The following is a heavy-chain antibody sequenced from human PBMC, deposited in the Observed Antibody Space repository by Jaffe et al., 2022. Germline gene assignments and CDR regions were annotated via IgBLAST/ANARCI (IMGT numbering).Heavy chain of an antibody. CDR1: GYTFSNYW. Sequence: EVQLVQSGGEVKEPGESLKISCKGSGYTFSNYWIGWVRQMSGKGLEWMGIIYARDSDTRYSPSFEGQVLISVDKSINTAYLQWGALKASDTAVYYCARRGYTSGEAFDIWGQGTVVTVSS. CDR3: ARRGYTSGEAFDI. CDR2: IYARDSDT. V-gene: IGHV5-51*03. D-gene: IGHD2-15*01. J-gene: IGHJ3*02.